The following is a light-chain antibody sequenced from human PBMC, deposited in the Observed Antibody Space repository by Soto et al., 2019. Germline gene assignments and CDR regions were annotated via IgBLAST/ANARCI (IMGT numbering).Light chain of an antibody. CDR1: KLGDKY. Sequence: SYELTQPPSVSVSPGQTASITCSGNKLGDKYACWYQQKPGQSPVLVIYEDNRRPSGIPERFSGSNSANTATLTISGTQATDEADYYCQAWDSNTAVFGGGTKLTVL. CDR2: EDN. V-gene: IGLV3-1*01. CDR3: QAWDSNTAV. J-gene: IGLJ3*02.